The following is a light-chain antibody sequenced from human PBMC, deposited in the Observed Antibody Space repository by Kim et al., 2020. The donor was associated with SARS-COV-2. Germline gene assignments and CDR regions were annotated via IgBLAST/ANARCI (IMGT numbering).Light chain of an antibody. CDR2: GAS. J-gene: IGKJ1*01. CDR3: QQYNNWTPWT. V-gene: IGKV3-15*01. CDR1: QSISSN. Sequence: EIVMTQSPATLSVSPGERATLSCRASQSISSNLAWYQQKPGQGPRLLIYGASNRATGIPARFSGSGSGTEFILTISSLQSEDFAVYYCQQYNNWTPWTFGQGTKVDIK.